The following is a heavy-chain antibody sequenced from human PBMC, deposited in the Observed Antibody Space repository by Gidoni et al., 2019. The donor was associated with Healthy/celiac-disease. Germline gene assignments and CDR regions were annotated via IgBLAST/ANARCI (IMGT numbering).Heavy chain of an antibody. CDR2: IIPIFGTA. CDR3: ASRYYDSSGSEEDAFDI. V-gene: IGHV1-69*01. CDR1: GGTFSSYA. Sequence: QVQLVQSGAEVKKPGSSVKVSCTASGGTFSSYAISWVRQAPGQGLEWMGGIIPIFGTANYAQKFQGRVTITADESTSTAYMELSSLRSEDTAVYYCASRYYDSSGSEEDAFDIWGQGTMVTVSS. D-gene: IGHD3-22*01. J-gene: IGHJ3*02.